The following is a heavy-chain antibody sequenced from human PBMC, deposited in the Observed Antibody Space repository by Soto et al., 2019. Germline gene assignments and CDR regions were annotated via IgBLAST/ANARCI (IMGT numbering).Heavy chain of an antibody. CDR2: IIPIFGTA. J-gene: IGHJ5*02. CDR3: ARDPEKRGRGDLLYWFDP. D-gene: IGHD3-10*01. V-gene: IGHV1-69*01. Sequence: QVQLVKSGAEVKTPGSSVKVSCKASGGTFSSYAISWVRQAPGQGLEWMGGIIPIFGTADYAQKFQGRVTITADESTSTAYMELSSLRSEETAVYYCARDPEKRGRGDLLYWFDPWGQGTLVTVSS. CDR1: GGTFSSYA.